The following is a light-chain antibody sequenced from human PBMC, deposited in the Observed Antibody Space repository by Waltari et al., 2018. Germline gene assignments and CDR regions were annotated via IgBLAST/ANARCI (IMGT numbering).Light chain of an antibody. V-gene: IGKV1-5*03. CDR1: QSISNW. CDR2: KAS. J-gene: IGKJ2*01. Sequence: DIQMTQSPSSLSASVGDRVTITCRASQSISNWLAWYQQKPGKAPILLIYKASILKSGVPSRFSGSGSETQFTLTITSLQPGDFATYSCQQYNTYSSFGQETKLEIK. CDR3: QQYNTYSS.